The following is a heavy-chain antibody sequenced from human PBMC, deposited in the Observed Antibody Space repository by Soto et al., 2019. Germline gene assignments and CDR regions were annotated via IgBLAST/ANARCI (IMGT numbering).Heavy chain of an antibody. CDR3: ARDQGITIFGVVNYYGMDV. Sequence: ASVKVSCKDSGVTFSSYAISWVRQAPGQGLEWMGGIIPIFGTANYAQKFQGRVTITADESTSTAYMELSSLRSEDTAVYYCARDQGITIFGVVNYYGMDVWGQGTTVTVTS. V-gene: IGHV1-69*13. CDR2: IIPIFGTA. D-gene: IGHD3-3*01. CDR1: GVTFSSYA. J-gene: IGHJ6*02.